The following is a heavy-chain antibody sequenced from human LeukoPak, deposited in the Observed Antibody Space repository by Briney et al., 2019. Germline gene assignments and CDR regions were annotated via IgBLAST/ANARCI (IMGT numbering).Heavy chain of an antibody. D-gene: IGHD3-22*01. V-gene: IGHV1-24*01. Sequence: ASVKVSCKVSGYTLTELSMHWVRQAPGKGLEWMGGFDPEDGETIYAQKFQGSVTMTEDTSTDTAYMELSSLRSEDTAVYYCAIETKPYYYDSSGYYGFDYWGQGTLVTVSS. J-gene: IGHJ4*02. CDR2: FDPEDGET. CDR3: AIETKPYYYDSSGYYGFDY. CDR1: GYTLTELS.